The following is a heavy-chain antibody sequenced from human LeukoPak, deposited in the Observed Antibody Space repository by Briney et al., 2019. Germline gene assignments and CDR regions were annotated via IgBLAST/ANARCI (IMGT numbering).Heavy chain of an antibody. CDR2: INPNSGGT. D-gene: IGHD2/OR15-2a*01. V-gene: IGHV1-2*02. J-gene: IGHJ3*02. CDR1: GYTFTGYY. CDR3: ARGEVDKVPNRIGAFDI. Sequence: ASVKVSCKASGYTFTGYYMHWVRQAPGQGLEWMGWINPNSGGTNYAQKFQGRVTMTRDTSISTAYMELSRLRSDDTAVYYCARGEVDKVPNRIGAFDIWGQGTMVTVSS.